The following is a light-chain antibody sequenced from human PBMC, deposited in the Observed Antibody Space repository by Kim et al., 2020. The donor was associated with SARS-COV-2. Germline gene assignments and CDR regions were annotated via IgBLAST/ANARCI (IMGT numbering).Light chain of an antibody. CDR1: HIGSKN. CDR3: QVWDRSTASYV. CDR2: RDS. Sequence: LGQTARITCGGNHIGSKNVHWCQQRPGQAPVVVIYRDSSRPSGIPERFSGSNSGNTATLTISRVQAGDEADYYCQVWDRSTASYVFGNGTKVTVL. V-gene: IGLV3-9*01. J-gene: IGLJ1*01.